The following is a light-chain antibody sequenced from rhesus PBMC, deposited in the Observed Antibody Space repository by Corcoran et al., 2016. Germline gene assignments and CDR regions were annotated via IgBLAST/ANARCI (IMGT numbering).Light chain of an antibody. CDR3: LQHYGYPLT. V-gene: IGKV1S19*01. J-gene: IGKJ4*01. CDR1: QGISNF. Sequence: DIQMTQSPSSLSASVGDRVTITCRASQGISNFLSWFQQKPGKAPKLLIYGASRLESGVPSRFSGSGSGTDFTITISSLQPVDFAVYYCLQHYGYPLTFGEGTEVE. CDR2: GAS.